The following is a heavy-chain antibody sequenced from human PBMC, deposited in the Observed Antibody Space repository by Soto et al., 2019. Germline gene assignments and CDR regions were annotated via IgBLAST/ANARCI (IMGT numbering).Heavy chain of an antibody. V-gene: IGHV3-11*06. CDR3: ANIHCGSLAL. Sequence: PGGSLRLSCATSGLNFGLSFMIWMRQPPGRGLEWVSFISHNGDYTNYADSVRGRFTISRDNDRSSIYLQMNSLRADDSAIYYCANIHCGSLALWGQGTVVTVSS. J-gene: IGHJ4*02. D-gene: IGHD6-13*01. CDR2: ISHNGDYT. CDR1: GLNFGLSF.